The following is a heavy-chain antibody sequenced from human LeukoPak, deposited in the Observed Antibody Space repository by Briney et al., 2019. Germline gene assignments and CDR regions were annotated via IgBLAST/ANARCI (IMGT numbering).Heavy chain of an antibody. CDR1: GFNFSSYW. V-gene: IGHV3-74*01. D-gene: IGHD3-10*01. J-gene: IGHJ4*02. Sequence: GGSLRLSCAASGFNFSSYWMHWVRQAPGKGLVWVSRINGDGSSTSYADSVKGRFTISRDNAKNTLYLQRNSLRAEDTAVYYCAYYGSGSYYGGAIFYYWGQGTLVTVSS. CDR3: AYYGSGSYYGGAIFYY. CDR2: INGDGSST.